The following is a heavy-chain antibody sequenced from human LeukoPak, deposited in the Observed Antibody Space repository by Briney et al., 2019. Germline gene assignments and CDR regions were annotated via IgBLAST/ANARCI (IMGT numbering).Heavy chain of an antibody. V-gene: IGHV3-48*02. J-gene: IGHJ4*02. Sequence: GGSLRLSCAASGFTFSSFGMHWVRQAPGKGLEWVSYITSTSSTIYYADSVKGRFTISRDNAKNSLYLQMNSLRDEDTAVYYCARGRTSMAYFDCWGQGTLVTVSS. CDR2: ITSTSSTI. CDR3: ARGRTSMAYFDC. CDR1: GFTFSSFG. D-gene: IGHD5-18*01.